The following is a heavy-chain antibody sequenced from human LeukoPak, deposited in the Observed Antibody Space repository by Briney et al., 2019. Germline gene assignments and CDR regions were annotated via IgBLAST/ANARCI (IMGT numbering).Heavy chain of an antibody. CDR3: AGHPAGLGPNDF. V-gene: IGHV4-39*01. Sequence: SETLSLTCTVSGGSMSSYYWGWIRQPPGKGLEWIGSIYYSGNTYHNPSLKGRVTISVDTSKSQFSLKVSSVTAADTAVYFCAGHPAGLGPNDFWGQGTLVTVSS. J-gene: IGHJ4*02. D-gene: IGHD3-10*01. CDR1: GGSMSSYY. CDR2: IYYSGNT.